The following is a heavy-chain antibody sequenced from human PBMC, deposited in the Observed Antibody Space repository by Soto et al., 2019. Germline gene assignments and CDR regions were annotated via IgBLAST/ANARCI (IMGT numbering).Heavy chain of an antibody. Sequence: PSETLSLTCTVSGDSISSSSHYWGWIRQPPGKGLEWIGSIYYSGTTHYNPSLKSRVIITGDSPKNQFSLKVNSVTAADTAVYYCARQIASSWGSFDYWGQGALVTVSS. V-gene: IGHV4-39*01. J-gene: IGHJ4*02. CDR3: ARQIASSWGSFDY. CDR2: IYYSGTT. CDR1: GDSISSSSHY. D-gene: IGHD6-13*01.